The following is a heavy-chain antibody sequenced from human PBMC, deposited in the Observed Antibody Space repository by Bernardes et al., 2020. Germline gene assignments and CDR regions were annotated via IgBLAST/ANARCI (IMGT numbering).Heavy chain of an antibody. CDR3: ATPLHYDFWSGATFDY. V-gene: IGHV3-7*01. Sequence: GGSLRLSCAASGFTFSSYWMSWVRQAPGKGLEWVANIKQDGSEKYYVDSVKGRFTISRDNAKNTLYLQMNSLRAEDTAVYYCATPLHYDFWSGATFDYWGQGTLVTVSS. J-gene: IGHJ4*02. D-gene: IGHD3-3*01. CDR2: IKQDGSEK. CDR1: GFTFSSYW.